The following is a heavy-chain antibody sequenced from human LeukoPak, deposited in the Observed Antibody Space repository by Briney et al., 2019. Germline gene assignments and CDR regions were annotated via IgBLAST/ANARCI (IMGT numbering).Heavy chain of an antibody. CDR3: ARHPLDGYNSPIDY. CDR2: INHSGST. D-gene: IGHD5-24*01. J-gene: IGHJ4*02. Sequence: KPSETLSLTCAVYGGPFSGYYWSWIRQPPGKGLEWIGEINHSGSTNYNPSLKSRVTISVDTSKSQFSLKLSPVTAADTAVYYCARHPLDGYNSPIDYWGQGTLVTVSS. V-gene: IGHV4-34*01. CDR1: GGPFSGYY.